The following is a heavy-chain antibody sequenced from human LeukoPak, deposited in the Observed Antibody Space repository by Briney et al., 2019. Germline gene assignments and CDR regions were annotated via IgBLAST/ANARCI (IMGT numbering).Heavy chain of an antibody. CDR1: GGTFSSYA. CDR3: ARWPIAARRYFDY. D-gene: IGHD6-6*01. Sequence: ASVKVSCKASGGTFSSYAISWVRQAPGQGHEWMGGIIPIFGTANYAQKFQGRVTITADESTSTAYMELSSLRSEDTAVYYCARWPIAARRYFDYWGQGTLVTVSS. V-gene: IGHV1-69*13. J-gene: IGHJ4*02. CDR2: IIPIFGTA.